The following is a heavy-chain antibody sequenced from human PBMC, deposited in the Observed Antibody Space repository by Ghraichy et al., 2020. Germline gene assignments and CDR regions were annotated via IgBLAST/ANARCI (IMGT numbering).Heavy chain of an antibody. J-gene: IGHJ5*02. CDR1: GFTFSSYW. D-gene: IGHD6-19*01. Sequence: GGSLRLSCAASGFTFSSYWMSWVRQAPGKGLEWVANIKQDGSEKYYVDSVKGRFTISRDNAKNSLYLQMNSLRAEDTAVYYCARDVGWYSRWFDPWGQGTLVTVSS. CDR3: ARDVGWYSRWFDP. V-gene: IGHV3-7*03. CDR2: IKQDGSEK.